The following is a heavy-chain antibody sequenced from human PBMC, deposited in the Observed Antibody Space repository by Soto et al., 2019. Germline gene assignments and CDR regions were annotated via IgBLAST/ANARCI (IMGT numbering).Heavy chain of an antibody. J-gene: IGHJ6*02. V-gene: IGHV3-7*03. CDR2: IKQDGSEK. Sequence: GGSLRLSCAASGFTFSSYWMSWVRQAPGKGLEWVANIKQDGSEKYYVDSVKGRFTISRDNAKNSLYLQMNSLRAEDTAVYYCARGEGRGYCTNGVCYTVSYYGMDVWGQGTTVTVSS. CDR1: GFTFSSYW. CDR3: ARGEGRGYCTNGVCYTVSYYGMDV. D-gene: IGHD2-8*01.